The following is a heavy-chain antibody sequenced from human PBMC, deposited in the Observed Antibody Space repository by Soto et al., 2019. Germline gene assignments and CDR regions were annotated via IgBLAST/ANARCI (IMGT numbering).Heavy chain of an antibody. CDR2: ISSSSSYI. CDR3: ARDPREEWLRFYYYYYMDV. D-gene: IGHD5-12*01. Sequence: PGVSLRLSCAASGFTFSSYSMNWVRQAPGKGLEWVSSISSSSSYIYYADSVKGRFTISRDNAKNPLYLQMNSLRAEDTAVYYCARDPREEWLRFYYYYYMDVWGKGTTVTVSS. V-gene: IGHV3-21*01. CDR1: GFTFSSYS. J-gene: IGHJ6*03.